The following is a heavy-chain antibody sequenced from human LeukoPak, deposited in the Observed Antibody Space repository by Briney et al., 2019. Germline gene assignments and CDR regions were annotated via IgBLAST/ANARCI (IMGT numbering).Heavy chain of an antibody. D-gene: IGHD3-9*01. V-gene: IGHV3-33*01. CDR2: IWYDGSNK. Sequence: GGSLRLSCAASGFTFSSYGMHWVRRAPGKGLEWVAVIWYDGSNKYYADSVKGRFTISRDNSKNTLYLQMNSLRAEDTAVYYCARGGRYFDWLLYWFDPWGQGTLVTVSS. CDR3: ARGGRYFDWLLYWFDP. J-gene: IGHJ5*02. CDR1: GFTFSSYG.